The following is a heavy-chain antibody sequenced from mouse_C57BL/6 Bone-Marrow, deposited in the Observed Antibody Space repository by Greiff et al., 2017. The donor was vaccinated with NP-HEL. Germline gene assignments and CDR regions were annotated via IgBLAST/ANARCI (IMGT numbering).Heavy chain of an antibody. V-gene: IGHV5-12*01. D-gene: IGHD2-4*01. CDR1: GFTFSDYY. CDR2: LSNGGGST. J-gene: IGHJ3*01. Sequence: EVMLVESGGGLVQPGGSLKLSCAASGFTFSDYYMYWVRQTPEKRLEWVAYLSNGGGSTYYPDTVKGRFTISRDNAKNTLYLQMSRLKSEDTAMYYCARHEGGYDYDSAWFAYWGQGTLVTVSA. CDR3: ARHEGGYDYDSAWFAY.